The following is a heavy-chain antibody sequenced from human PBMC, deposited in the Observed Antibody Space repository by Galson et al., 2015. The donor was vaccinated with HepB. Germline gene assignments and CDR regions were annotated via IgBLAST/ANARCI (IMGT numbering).Heavy chain of an antibody. V-gene: IGHV3-53*01. CDR2: IYSGGST. CDR3: ARAVTHYYGSGSYLGY. CDR1: GFTVSSNY. Sequence: SLRLSCAASGFTVSSNYMSWVRQAPGKGLEWVSVIYSGGSTYYADSVKGRFTISRDNSKNTLYLQMNSLRAEDTAVYYCARAVTHYYGSGSYLGYWGQGTLVTVSS. J-gene: IGHJ4*02. D-gene: IGHD3-10*01.